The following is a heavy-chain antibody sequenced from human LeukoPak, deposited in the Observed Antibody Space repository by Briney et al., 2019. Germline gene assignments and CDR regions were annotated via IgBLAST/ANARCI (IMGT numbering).Heavy chain of an antibody. Sequence: SETLSLTCTVSGGSINSSSYYWGWIRQSPGKGLEWIGSIYYRGRTYYNPSLKSRVTISVDTSKNQFSLKLSSVTAADTAVYYCARLSGRSGSLGRYFDYWGQGTLVTVSS. CDR3: ARLSGRSGSLGRYFDY. J-gene: IGHJ4*02. CDR2: IYYRGRT. D-gene: IGHD3-10*01. V-gene: IGHV4-39*07. CDR1: GGSINSSSYY.